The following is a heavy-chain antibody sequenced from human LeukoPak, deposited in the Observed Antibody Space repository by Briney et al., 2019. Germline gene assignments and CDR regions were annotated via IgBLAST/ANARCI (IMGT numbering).Heavy chain of an antibody. Sequence: SETLSLTCAVYGGSFSGYYWSWIRQPPGKGLEWIGEINHSGSTNYNPSLKSRVTISVDTSKNQFSLKLSSVTAADTAVYYCARHYYDSSGYLGAFDIWGQGTMVTVSS. CDR3: ARHYYDSSGYLGAFDI. CDR2: INHSGST. V-gene: IGHV4-34*01. CDR1: GGSFSGYY. D-gene: IGHD3-22*01. J-gene: IGHJ3*02.